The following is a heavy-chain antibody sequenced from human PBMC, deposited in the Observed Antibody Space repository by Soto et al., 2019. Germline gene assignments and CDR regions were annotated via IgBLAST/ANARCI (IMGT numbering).Heavy chain of an antibody. V-gene: IGHV3-23*01. D-gene: IGHD3-22*01. CDR1: GFTFSSYA. J-gene: IGHJ4*02. Sequence: TGGSLRLSCAASGFTFSSYAMSWVRQAPGKGLEWVSAISGSGGSTYYADSVKGRFTISRDNSKNTLYLQMKSLRAEDTAVYYCAKARATYYYDSSGYSDFDYWGQGTLVTVSS. CDR2: ISGSGGST. CDR3: AKARATYYYDSSGYSDFDY.